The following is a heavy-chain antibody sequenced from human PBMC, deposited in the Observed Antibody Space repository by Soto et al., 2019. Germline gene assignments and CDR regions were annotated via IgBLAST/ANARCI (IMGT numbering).Heavy chain of an antibody. CDR1: GFTFGDYA. V-gene: IGHV3-49*03. CDR3: ARDSGRRPGIAVAGYYYYYGMDV. J-gene: IGHJ6*02. D-gene: IGHD6-19*01. CDR2: IRSKAYGGPT. Sequence: GGSLRLSCTTSGFTFGDYAMSWFRQAPGKGLEWVGFIRSKAYGGPTEYADSVKGRFTISRDNSKNTLYLQMNSLRAEDTAVYYCARDSGRRPGIAVAGYYYYYGMDVWGQGTTVTVSS.